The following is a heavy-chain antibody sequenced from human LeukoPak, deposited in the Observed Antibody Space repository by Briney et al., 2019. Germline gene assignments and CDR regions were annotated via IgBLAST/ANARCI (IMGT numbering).Heavy chain of an antibody. CDR2: IYYSGST. CDR3: ARVGGNSVDNFDY. V-gene: IGHV4-59*11. D-gene: IGHD4-23*01. J-gene: IGHJ4*02. Sequence: SETMSLTCTVSGGSISSHYSSWIRQPPEKGTEWIGYIYYSGSTNYNPSLKSRVTISVDTSKNQFSLKLSSVTAADTAVYYCARVGGNSVDNFDYWGQGTLVTVSS. CDR1: GGSISSHY.